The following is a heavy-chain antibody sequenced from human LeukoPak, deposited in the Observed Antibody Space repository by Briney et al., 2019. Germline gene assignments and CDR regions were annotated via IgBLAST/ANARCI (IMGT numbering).Heavy chain of an antibody. CDR2: INPNSGGT. CDR1: GYTFTGYY. J-gene: IGHJ4*02. Sequence: WASVKVSCKASGYTFTGYYMHWVRQAPGQGLEWMGWINPNSGGTNYAQKFQGRVTMTRDTSISTAYMELSRLRSDDTAVYHCARDDYGGNSGADYWGQGTLVTVSS. D-gene: IGHD4-23*01. CDR3: ARDDYGGNSGADY. V-gene: IGHV1-2*02.